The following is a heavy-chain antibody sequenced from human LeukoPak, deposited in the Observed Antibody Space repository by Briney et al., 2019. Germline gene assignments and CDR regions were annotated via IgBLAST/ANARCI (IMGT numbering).Heavy chain of an antibody. Sequence: GESLKISCKGSGYSFTSYWIVWVRQMPGKGLEWMGIIYPGDSDTGYSPSFQGQVTISADKSISTAYLQWSSLKASDTAMYYCARPAHCSSTSCYYPQAFDYWGQGTLVTVCS. V-gene: IGHV5-51*01. CDR1: GYSFTSYW. CDR3: ARPAHCSSTSCYYPQAFDY. D-gene: IGHD2-2*01. J-gene: IGHJ4*02. CDR2: IYPGDSDT.